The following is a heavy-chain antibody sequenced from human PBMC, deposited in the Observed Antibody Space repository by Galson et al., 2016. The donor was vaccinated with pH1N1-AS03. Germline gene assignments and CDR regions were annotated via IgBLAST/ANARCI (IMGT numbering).Heavy chain of an antibody. Sequence: SETLSLTCTVSGGSITNHYWSWLRQPAGEGVEWIGRIYSSGATYCNPALKGRVTMSVDTSKNQFSLRLRSVTAADTALYFCARVPDGDYFGMLDTPQNAFEIWGQGTMVIVSS. CDR3: ARVPDGDYFGMLDTPQNAFEI. CDR1: GGSITNHY. D-gene: IGHD3-3*01. V-gene: IGHV4-4*07. J-gene: IGHJ3*02. CDR2: IYSSGAT.